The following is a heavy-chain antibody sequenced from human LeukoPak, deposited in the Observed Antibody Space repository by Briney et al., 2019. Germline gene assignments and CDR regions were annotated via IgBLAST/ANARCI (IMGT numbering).Heavy chain of an antibody. D-gene: IGHD1-20*01. CDR2: ISYDGSNK. V-gene: IGHV3-30*18. CDR3: PKELTGAYYYYGMDV. Sequence: PGRSLRLSCAASGFTFSSYGMHWVRQAPDKGLEWVAVISYDGSNKYYADSVKGRFTLSRDNSKNTLYLQMNSLRAEDTAVYYCPKELTGAYYYYGMDVWGQGTTVTVSS. J-gene: IGHJ6*02. CDR1: GFTFSSYG.